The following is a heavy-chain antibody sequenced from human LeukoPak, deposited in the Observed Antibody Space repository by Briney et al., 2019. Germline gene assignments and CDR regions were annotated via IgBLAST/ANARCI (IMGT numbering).Heavy chain of an antibody. D-gene: IGHD1-7*01. Sequence: PGGSLRLSCAASGFTFSDHYMDWVRQAPGKGLEWVGRIRNKANSYTTEYAASVKGRFTISRDDSKNSLFLQMNTLKTEDTAVYYCSRAGIRTTPYYFDYWGQGTLVTASS. CDR1: GFTFSDHY. CDR2: IRNKANSYTT. V-gene: IGHV3-72*01. J-gene: IGHJ4*02. CDR3: SRAGIRTTPYYFDY.